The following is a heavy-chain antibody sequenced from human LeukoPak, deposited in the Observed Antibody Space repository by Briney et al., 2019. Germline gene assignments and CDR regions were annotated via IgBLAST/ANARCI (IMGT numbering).Heavy chain of an antibody. CDR2: ISYDGSNK. J-gene: IGHJ4*02. V-gene: IGHV3-30*04. CDR1: GFTFSSYA. D-gene: IGHD5-18*01. Sequence: PGRSLRLSCAASGFTFSSYAMHWVRQAPGKGLEWVAVISYDGSNKYYADSVKGRFTISRDNSKNTLYLQMNSLRAEDTAVYYCAKGYSYGVQWYYFDYWGQGTLVTVSS. CDR3: AKGYSYGVQWYYFDY.